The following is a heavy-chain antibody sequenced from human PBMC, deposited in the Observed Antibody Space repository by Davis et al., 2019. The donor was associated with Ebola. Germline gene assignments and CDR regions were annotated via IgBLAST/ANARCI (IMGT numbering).Heavy chain of an antibody. J-gene: IGHJ4*02. CDR3: AKVESPGY. D-gene: IGHD5-24*01. Sequence: GESLKISCAASGFTFSSYGMHWVRQAPGKGLEWVAVISYDGSNKYYADSVKGRFTISRDNSKNTLYLQMNSLRAEDTAVYYCAKVESPGYWGQGTLVTVSS. CDR1: GFTFSSYG. V-gene: IGHV3-30*18. CDR2: ISYDGSNK.